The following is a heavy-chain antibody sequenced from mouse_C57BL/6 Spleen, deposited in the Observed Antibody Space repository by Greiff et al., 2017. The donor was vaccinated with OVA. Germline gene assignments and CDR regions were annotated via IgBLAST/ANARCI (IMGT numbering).Heavy chain of an antibody. Sequence: QVQLQQPGAELVKPGASVKLSCKASGYTFTSYWMQWVKQRPGQGLEWIGEIDPSDSYTNYNQKFKGKATLTVDTSSRTAYMQLSSLASEDSAVYYCATKGYFDYWGQGTTLTVSS. J-gene: IGHJ2*01. CDR3: ATKGYFDY. V-gene: IGHV1-50*01. CDR2: IDPSDSYT. CDR1: GYTFTSYW.